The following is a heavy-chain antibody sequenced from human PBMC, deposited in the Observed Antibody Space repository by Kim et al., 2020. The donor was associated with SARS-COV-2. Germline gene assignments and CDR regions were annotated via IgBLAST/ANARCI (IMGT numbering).Heavy chain of an antibody. V-gene: IGHV1-3*01. D-gene: IGHD6-19*01. Sequence: KFQGRVTITRDTSASTAYMELSSLRSEDTAVYYCARDIITGTASGWYPSYWGQGTLVTVSS. CDR3: ARDIITGTASGWYPSY. J-gene: IGHJ4*02.